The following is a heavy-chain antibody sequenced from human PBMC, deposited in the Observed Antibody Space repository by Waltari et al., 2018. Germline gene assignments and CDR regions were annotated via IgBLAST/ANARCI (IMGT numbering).Heavy chain of an antibody. V-gene: IGHV1-24*01. D-gene: IGHD3-9*01. CDR3: ATAIRDPGFDY. CDR2: FDPEDRET. J-gene: IGHJ4*02. CDR1: GYTLTELS. Sequence: QVQLVQSGAEVKKPGASVKVSCKVSGYTLTELSMHWVRQAPGKGLEWMGGFDPEDRETINAQKFQGRVTMTEETSTDTAYMELSSLRSEDTAVDYCATAIRDPGFDYWGQGTLVTVSS.